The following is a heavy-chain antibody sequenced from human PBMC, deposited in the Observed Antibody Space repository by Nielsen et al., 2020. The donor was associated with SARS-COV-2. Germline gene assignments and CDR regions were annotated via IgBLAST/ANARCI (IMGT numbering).Heavy chain of an antibody. CDR2: INAGNGNT. V-gene: IGHV1-3*01. D-gene: IGHD2-15*01. Sequence: ASVKVSCKASGYTFTSYAMHWVRQAPGQRLEWMGWINAGNGNTKYSQKFQGRVTITRDTSASTAYMELSSLRSEDTAVYYCARVRYCSGGSCYSLDPWGQGTLVTVSS. J-gene: IGHJ5*02. CDR3: ARVRYCSGGSCYSLDP. CDR1: GYTFTSYA.